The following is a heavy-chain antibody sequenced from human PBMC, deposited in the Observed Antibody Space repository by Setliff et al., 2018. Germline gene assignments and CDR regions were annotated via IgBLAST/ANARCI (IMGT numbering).Heavy chain of an antibody. D-gene: IGHD3-9*01. Sequence: ASVKVSCKASGGTFSSYAISWVRQAPGQGLEWMGGIIPILGIANYAQKFQGRVTITADKSTSTAYMELSSLRSEDTAVYYCATGRDWPTDTDWYFDLWGRGTLVTVSS. CDR1: GGTFSSYA. V-gene: IGHV1-69*10. CDR3: ATGRDWPTDTDWYFDL. J-gene: IGHJ2*01. CDR2: IIPILGIA.